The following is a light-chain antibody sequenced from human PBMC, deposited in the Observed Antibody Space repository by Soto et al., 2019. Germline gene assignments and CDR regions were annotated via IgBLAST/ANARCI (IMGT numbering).Light chain of an antibody. CDR3: QQYNSLSGT. CDR1: QDVSSW. CDR2: KAS. Sequence: DIQMTQSPSTLSASIGDRVTITCRASQDVSSWLAWYQQKPGKAPKLLIYKASTLESGVPSRFNDSGSGTEFSLTITSLQPDDFATYYCQQYNSLSGTFRQGTKVEIK. J-gene: IGKJ1*01. V-gene: IGKV1-5*03.